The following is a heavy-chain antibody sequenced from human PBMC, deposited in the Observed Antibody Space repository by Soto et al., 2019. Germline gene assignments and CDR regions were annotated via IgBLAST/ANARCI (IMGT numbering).Heavy chain of an antibody. CDR1: GFTFSSYS. CDR2: ISSSSTI. D-gene: IGHD3-16*01. J-gene: IGHJ4*02. CDR3: ARDAYDYIWGSYLDY. Sequence: GGSLRLSCAASGFTFSSYSMNWVRQAPGKGLEWVSYISSSSTIYYADSVKGRFTISRDNAKNSLYLQMNSLRAEDTAVYYCARDAYDYIWGSYLDYWGQGTLVTVSS. V-gene: IGHV3-48*01.